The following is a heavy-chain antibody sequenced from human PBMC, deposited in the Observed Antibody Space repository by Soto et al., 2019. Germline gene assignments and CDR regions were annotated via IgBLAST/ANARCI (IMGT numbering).Heavy chain of an antibody. CDR2: IIPIFGTA. CDR3: ARDEGYCSSTSCHDYYYYYGMDV. CDR1: GGTFSSYA. D-gene: IGHD2-2*01. Sequence: QVQLVQSGAEVKKPGSSVKVSCKASGGTFSSYAISWVRQAPGQGLEWMGGIIPIFGTANYAQKFQGRVTITADESTSTADMELSSLRSEDTAVYYCARDEGYCSSTSCHDYYYYYGMDVWGQGTTVTVSS. J-gene: IGHJ6*02. V-gene: IGHV1-69*01.